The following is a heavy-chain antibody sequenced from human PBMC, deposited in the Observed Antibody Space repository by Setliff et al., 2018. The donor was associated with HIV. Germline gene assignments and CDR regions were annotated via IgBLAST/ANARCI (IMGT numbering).Heavy chain of an antibody. CDR2: IYWDDDK. CDR3: AHSRPYRHYDYVWGGYRPDAFDV. J-gene: IGHJ3*01. Sequence: VSGPTLVNPTQTLTLTCSFSGFSLNTSEVSVGWIRQPPGKALEWLALIYWDDDKRYSPSLKTRLTVTKDTSKNQVVLRMTRMDPMDTATYYCAHSRPYRHYDYVWGGYRPDAFDVWSQGTMVTVSS. V-gene: IGHV2-5*02. D-gene: IGHD3-16*02. CDR1: GFSLNTSEVS.